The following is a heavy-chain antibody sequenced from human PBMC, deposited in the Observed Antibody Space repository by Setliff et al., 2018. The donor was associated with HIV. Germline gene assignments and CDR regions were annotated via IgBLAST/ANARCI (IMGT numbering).Heavy chain of an antibody. J-gene: IGHJ5*02. D-gene: IGHD5-12*01. Sequence: ASETLSLTCTVSGGSISSSSYYWGWIRQPPGKGLEWIGSIYYSGSTYYNPSLKSRVTISVDTSKNQFSLKLTSVTAADTAVYYCQGLYICYHNWFDPWGQGTLVTVSS. V-gene: IGHV4-39*01. CDR3: QGLYICYHNWFDP. CDR2: IYYSGST. CDR1: GGSISSSSYY.